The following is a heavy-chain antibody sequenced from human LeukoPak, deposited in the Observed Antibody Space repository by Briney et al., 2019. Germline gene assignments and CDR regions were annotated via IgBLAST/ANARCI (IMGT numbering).Heavy chain of an antibody. CDR3: ASDYGQFDY. Sequence: GGSLRLSCAASGFTFSSHWMSWVRQAPGKGLEWVANIKQDGSEKYYVDSVKGRFTISRDNAKNSLYLQMNSLRAEDTAVYYCASDYGQFDYWGQGTLVTVSS. V-gene: IGHV3-7*01. D-gene: IGHD3-10*01. CDR1: GFTFSSHW. CDR2: IKQDGSEK. J-gene: IGHJ4*02.